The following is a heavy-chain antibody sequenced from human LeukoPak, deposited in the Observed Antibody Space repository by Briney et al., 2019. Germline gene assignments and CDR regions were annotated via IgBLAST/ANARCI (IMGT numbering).Heavy chain of an antibody. CDR2: ISSSSSTI. J-gene: IGHJ3*02. V-gene: IGHV3-48*01. D-gene: IGHD1-26*01. CDR1: GFTFSSYS. Sequence: GGSLRLSCAASGFTFSSYSMNWVRQAPGKGLEWVSYISSSSSTIYYADSVKGRFTISRDNAKNSLYLQMNSLRAEDTAVYYCAKLPVGATFDAFDIWGQGTMVTVSS. CDR3: AKLPVGATFDAFDI.